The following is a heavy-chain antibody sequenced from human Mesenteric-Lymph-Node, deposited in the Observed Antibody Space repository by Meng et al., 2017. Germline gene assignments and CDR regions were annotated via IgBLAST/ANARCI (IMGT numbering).Heavy chain of an antibody. CDR1: GFTFSSYS. Sequence: GESLKISCAASGFTFSSYSMNWVRQAPGKGLEWVSSISSSSSYIYYADSVKGRFTISRDNAKNSLYLQMNSLRAEDTAVYYCARDYYGSGSHAFDYWGQGTLVTVSS. J-gene: IGHJ4*02. CDR2: ISSSSSYI. CDR3: ARDYYGSGSHAFDY. V-gene: IGHV3-21*01. D-gene: IGHD3-10*01.